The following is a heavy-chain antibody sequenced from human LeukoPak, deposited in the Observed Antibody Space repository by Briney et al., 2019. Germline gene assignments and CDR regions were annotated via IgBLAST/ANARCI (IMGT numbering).Heavy chain of an antibody. V-gene: IGHV4-38-2*01. D-gene: IGHD2-2*02. CDR3: ARQNCSSTSCYIFDY. CDR1: GYSISSGYY. J-gene: IGHJ4*02. Sequence: SETLSLTCAVSGYSISSGYYWGWIRQPPGKGLEWIGSIYHSGSTYHNPSLKSRVTISVDTSKNQFSLKLSSVTAADTAVYYCARQNCSSTSCYIFDYWGQGTLVTVSS. CDR2: IYHSGST.